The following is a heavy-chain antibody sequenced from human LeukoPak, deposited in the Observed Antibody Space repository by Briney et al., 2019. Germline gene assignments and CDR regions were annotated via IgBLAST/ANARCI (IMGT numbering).Heavy chain of an antibody. Sequence: GRSLRLSCAASGFTVSSNYMTWVRQAPGKGLDSVSILYSDGNTYYADSVKGRFTISRENSKNTLYLQMNSLRAEDAAVYYCARGSYGGNSHFDSWGQGTLVTVSS. CDR1: GFTVSSNY. CDR3: ARGSYGGNSHFDS. CDR2: LYSDGNT. D-gene: IGHD4-23*01. V-gene: IGHV3-66*01. J-gene: IGHJ4*02.